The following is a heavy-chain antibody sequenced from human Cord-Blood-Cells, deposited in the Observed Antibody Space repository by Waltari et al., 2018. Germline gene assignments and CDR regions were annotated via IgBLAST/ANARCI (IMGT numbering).Heavy chain of an antibody. CDR1: GGSFSGYY. Sequence: QVQLQQWGAGLLKPSETLSLTCAVYGGSFSGYYWSWIRQPPGKGLEWIGEIKHRGSAKYNPALTGRVTRAVDTSNNLFYRKLSSVTAAVTAVYYCARGVIAAAATDAFDIWGQGTMVTVSS. CDR3: ARGVIAAAATDAFDI. D-gene: IGHD6-13*01. CDR2: IKHRGSA. J-gene: IGHJ3*02. V-gene: IGHV4-34*01.